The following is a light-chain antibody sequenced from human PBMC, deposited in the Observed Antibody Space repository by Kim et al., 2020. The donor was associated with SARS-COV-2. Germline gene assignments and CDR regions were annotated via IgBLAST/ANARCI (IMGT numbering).Light chain of an antibody. CDR1: TSDVGSYNY. Sequence: GQSVTIPCTGTTSDVGSYNYVSWYQQYPGKAPRLIMYEVSKRPSGVPDRFSGSRSGNTASLIVSGLQAEDEAGYYCCSYAGSNTFVFGGGTQLTVL. CDR2: EVS. J-gene: IGLJ7*01. CDR3: CSYAGSNTFV. V-gene: IGLV2-8*01.